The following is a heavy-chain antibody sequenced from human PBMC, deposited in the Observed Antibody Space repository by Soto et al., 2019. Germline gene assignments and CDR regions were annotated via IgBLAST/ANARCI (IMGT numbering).Heavy chain of an antibody. Sequence: GGSLRLSCVASGFTFSSYAMSWVRQAPGKGLEWVSYISSSGSTIYYADSVKGRFTISRDNAKNSLYLQMNSLRAEDTAVYYCARPSTGADAFDIWGQGTMVTVSS. D-gene: IGHD4-4*01. V-gene: IGHV3-48*04. CDR3: ARPSTGADAFDI. CDR1: GFTFSSYA. J-gene: IGHJ3*02. CDR2: ISSSGSTI.